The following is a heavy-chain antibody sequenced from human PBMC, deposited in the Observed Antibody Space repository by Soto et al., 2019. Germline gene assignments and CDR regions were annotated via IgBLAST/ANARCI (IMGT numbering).Heavy chain of an antibody. CDR1: GFNFAAYT. Sequence: EVQLVESGGGLVQPRRSLRLSCSASGFNFAAYTMSWVRLTPGKGLEWVGFIRRIAYGGTTDYAASVKGRFTISRDDSRKIVYLQMSRLKIEDTAVYYCSRSLAIDFDSWGQGTLVTVSS. J-gene: IGHJ4*02. CDR2: IRRIAYGGTT. CDR3: SRSLAIDFDS. V-gene: IGHV3-49*04.